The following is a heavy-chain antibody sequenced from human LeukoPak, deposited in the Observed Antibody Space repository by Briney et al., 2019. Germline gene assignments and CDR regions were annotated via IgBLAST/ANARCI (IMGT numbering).Heavy chain of an antibody. V-gene: IGHV4-61*05. CDR3: ARVKGREGSTVIIDY. CDR1: GGSISSSNYY. Sequence: PSETLSLTCTVSGGSISSSNYYWGWIRQPPGKGLEWIGYISHSGSVNYNPSLKSRVTMSVDTSKNQFSLRLSSVTAADTAVYYCARVKGREGSTVIIDYWGQGTLVTVSS. J-gene: IGHJ4*02. CDR2: ISHSGSV. D-gene: IGHD3-10*01.